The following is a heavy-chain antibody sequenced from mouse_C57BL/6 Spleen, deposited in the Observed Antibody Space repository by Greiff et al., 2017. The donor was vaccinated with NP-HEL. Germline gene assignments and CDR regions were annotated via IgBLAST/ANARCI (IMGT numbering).Heavy chain of an antibody. CDR3: TPEGDSSGGGFAY. J-gene: IGHJ3*01. CDR2: IDPENGDT. CDR1: GFNIKDDY. D-gene: IGHD3-2*02. Sequence: VQLQQSGAELVRPGASVKLSCTASGFNIKDDYMHWVKQRPEQGLEWIGWIDPENGDTEYASKFQGQATITADTSSNTAYLQLSSLTSEDTAVYYCTPEGDSSGGGFAYWGQGTLVTVSA. V-gene: IGHV14-4*01.